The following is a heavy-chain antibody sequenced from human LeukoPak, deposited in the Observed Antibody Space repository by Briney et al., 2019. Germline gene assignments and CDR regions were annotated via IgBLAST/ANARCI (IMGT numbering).Heavy chain of an antibody. CDR3: ARAHNWKYGSFDF. J-gene: IGHJ4*02. V-gene: IGHV4-39*07. Sequence: PSETLSLTCTVSGGSISSSSYYCRWIRQPPGEVLEWIGSIYYSGITYYNPSLKSQVTISVDKSKNQFSLKLSSVTAADTAVYYCARAHNWKYGSFDFWGQGTLVTVSS. CDR1: GGSISSSSYY. CDR2: IYYSGIT. D-gene: IGHD1-7*01.